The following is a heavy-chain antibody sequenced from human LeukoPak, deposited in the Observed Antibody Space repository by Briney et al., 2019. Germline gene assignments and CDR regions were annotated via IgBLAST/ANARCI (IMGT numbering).Heavy chain of an antibody. D-gene: IGHD6-19*01. CDR2: IYFSGST. Sequence: SETLSLTCTVSGGSISSYYWSWIRQPPGKGLGWLGYIYFSGSTNYNPSLKSRVTISLDTSKNQFSLKLNSVTAADTAVYYCARRGYSSGWYYFDYWGQGTLVTVSS. CDR3: ARRGYSSGWYYFDY. V-gene: IGHV4-59*08. J-gene: IGHJ4*02. CDR1: GGSISSYY.